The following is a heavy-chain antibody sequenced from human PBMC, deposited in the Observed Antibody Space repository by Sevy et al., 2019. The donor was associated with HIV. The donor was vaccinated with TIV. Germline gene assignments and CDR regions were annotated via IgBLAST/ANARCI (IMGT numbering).Heavy chain of an antibody. CDR3: ARKYDSSGYFDY. J-gene: IGHJ4*02. D-gene: IGHD3-22*01. Sequence: GSLRLSCAASGFTFSNYAMNWVRQAPGKGLEWVSVISGSGGSGDKTNYADSVKGRFTISRDDSKNSLYLQLNSLRAEDTAIYYCARKYDSSGYFDYWGQGTLVTVSS. CDR2: ISGSGGSGDKT. CDR1: GFTFSNYA. V-gene: IGHV3-23*01.